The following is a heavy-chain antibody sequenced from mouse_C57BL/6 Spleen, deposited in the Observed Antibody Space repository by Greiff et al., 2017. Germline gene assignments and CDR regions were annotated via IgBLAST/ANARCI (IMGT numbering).Heavy chain of an antibody. CDR2: IYPGDGDT. CDR1: GYAFSSSW. J-gene: IGHJ3*01. CDR3: ARDDYDYDGFAY. V-gene: IGHV1-82*01. D-gene: IGHD2-4*01. Sequence: QVQLQQSGPELVKPGASVKISCKASGYAFSSSWMNWVKQRPGKGLEWIGRIYPGDGDTTYNGKFKGKATLTADKSSSTAYMQLSSLTSEDSAVYFCARDDYDYDGFAYWGQGTLVTVSA.